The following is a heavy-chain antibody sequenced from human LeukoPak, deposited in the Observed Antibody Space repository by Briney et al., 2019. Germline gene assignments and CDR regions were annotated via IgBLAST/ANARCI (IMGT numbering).Heavy chain of an antibody. D-gene: IGHD3-10*01. CDR3: VKVPWFGELFPLDY. CDR2: ISYDGSNK. Sequence: PGGSLRLSCAASEFTFSSYGMHWLRQAPGKGLEWVAVISYDGSNKYYADSVKGRFTISRDNSKNTLYLQMNSLRAEDTAVYYCVKVPWFGELFPLDYWGQGTLVTVSS. V-gene: IGHV3-30*18. J-gene: IGHJ4*02. CDR1: EFTFSSYG.